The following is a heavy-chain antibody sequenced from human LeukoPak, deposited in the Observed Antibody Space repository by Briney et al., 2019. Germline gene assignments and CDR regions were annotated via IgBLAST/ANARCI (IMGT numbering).Heavy chain of an antibody. CDR2: ITYSGST. Sequence: SQTLSLTCTVSGGSISSGGLYWTWIRQHPGKGLEWIGYITYSGSTFYNSSLQSRAIISIDTSKNQFSLNLSSVTAADTALYYCARAGSGGYPDYWGQGALVTVSS. J-gene: IGHJ4*02. D-gene: IGHD3-10*01. V-gene: IGHV4-31*03. CDR3: ARAGSGGYPDY. CDR1: GGSISSGGLY.